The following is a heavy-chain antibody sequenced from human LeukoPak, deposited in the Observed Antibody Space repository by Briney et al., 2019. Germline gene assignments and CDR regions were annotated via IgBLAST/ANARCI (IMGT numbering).Heavy chain of an antibody. Sequence: SETLSLICTVSGGSISSFSWTCTPQPPGKGLEWIAYIYESGGTSYNPSLKSRVTMSVDTSKNQFYLTVTCVTAADTAVYYCARDSYGSGTYISWFAPGGQEPLVTVSS. J-gene: IGHJ5*02. CDR2: IYESGGT. V-gene: IGHV4-59*01. CDR1: GGSISSFS. CDR3: ARDSYGSGTYISWFAP. D-gene: IGHD3-10*01.